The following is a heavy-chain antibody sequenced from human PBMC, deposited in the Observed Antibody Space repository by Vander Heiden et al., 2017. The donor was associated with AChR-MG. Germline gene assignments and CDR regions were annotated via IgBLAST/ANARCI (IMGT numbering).Heavy chain of an antibody. J-gene: IGHJ4*02. V-gene: IGHV1-2*02. CDR2: INPNSGGT. CDR3: ARDHRSKGSGYYYGMNY. CDR1: GYTFTGYH. Sequence: QVQLVQSGAAVKKPGASVKVSCQASGYTFTGYHMHWVRKAPGQGLEWMGWINPNSGGTNYAQKFQGRVTMTRDTSISTAYMELSRLRSDDTAVYYCARDHRSKGSGYYYGMNYWGQGTLVTVSS. D-gene: IGHD3-22*01.